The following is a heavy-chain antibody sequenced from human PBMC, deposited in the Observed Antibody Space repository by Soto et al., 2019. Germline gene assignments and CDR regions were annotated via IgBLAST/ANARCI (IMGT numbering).Heavy chain of an antibody. Sequence: QVQLQESGPGLVKPSQTLSLTCTVSGGSISSGNYYWSWIRQPPGKGLEWIGFISYSGSTYYSTSLKSRVTIPVDTSKRQFSLNLSFVTAADTSVYYCATMGTPATGLYFFDYWGQGSLVTVSS. CDR1: GGSISSGNYY. J-gene: IGHJ4*02. D-gene: IGHD2-15*01. V-gene: IGHV4-30-4*01. CDR2: ISYSGST. CDR3: ATMGTPATGLYFFDY.